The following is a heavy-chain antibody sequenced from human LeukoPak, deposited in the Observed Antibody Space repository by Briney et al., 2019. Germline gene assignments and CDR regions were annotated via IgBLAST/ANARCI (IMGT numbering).Heavy chain of an antibody. CDR1: GFTFSSYA. V-gene: IGHV3-23*01. CDR2: ISGSGGST. Sequence: PGGSLRLSCAASGFTFSSYAMSWVRQAPGKGLEWVSAISGSGGSTYYADSVKGRFTISRDNSKNTLYLQMNSLRAEDTAVYYCAKVLSWDYYGSGYFDYWGQGTLVTVSS. CDR3: AKVLSWDYYGSGYFDY. D-gene: IGHD3-10*01. J-gene: IGHJ4*02.